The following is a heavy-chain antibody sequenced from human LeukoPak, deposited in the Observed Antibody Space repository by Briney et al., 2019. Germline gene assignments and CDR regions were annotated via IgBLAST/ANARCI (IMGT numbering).Heavy chain of an antibody. CDR2: ITVSSTTI. V-gene: IGHV3-48*01. J-gene: IGHJ5*02. D-gene: IGHD1-26*01. Sequence: GGSLRLSCAASGFTFSTYNMNWVRQAPGKGLEWVSYITVSSTTIYYADSVKGRFTISRDNAKNSLYLQMNSLRAEDTAVYYCAKDFYSGSSPWGQGTLVTVSS. CDR1: GFTFSTYN. CDR3: AKDFYSGSSP.